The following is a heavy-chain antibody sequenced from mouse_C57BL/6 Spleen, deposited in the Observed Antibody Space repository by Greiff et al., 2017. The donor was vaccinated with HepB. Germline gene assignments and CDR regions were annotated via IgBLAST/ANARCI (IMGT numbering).Heavy chain of an antibody. CDR3: AREGVYGSSYNFDY. J-gene: IGHJ2*01. Sequence: EVQLVESGPGLVKPSQSLSLTCSVTGYSITSGYYWNWIRQFPGNKLEWMGYISYDGSNNYNPSLKNRISITRDTSKNQFFLKLNSVTTEDTATYYCAREGVYGSSYNFDYWGQGTTLTVSS. CDR1: GYSITSGYY. V-gene: IGHV3-6*01. CDR2: ISYDGSN. D-gene: IGHD1-1*01.